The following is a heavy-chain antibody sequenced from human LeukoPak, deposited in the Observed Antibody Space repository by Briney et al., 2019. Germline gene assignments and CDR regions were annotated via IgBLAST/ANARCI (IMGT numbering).Heavy chain of an antibody. Sequence: ASVKVSCKASGYTFTSYGISWVRQAPGQGLEWMGWISAYNGNTDYAQKLQGRVTMTTDTSTSTAYMELRSLRSDDTAVYYCAGLYSSSWWNWFDPWGQGTLVIVSS. CDR1: GYTFTSYG. D-gene: IGHD6-13*01. J-gene: IGHJ5*02. CDR2: ISAYNGNT. V-gene: IGHV1-18*01. CDR3: AGLYSSSWWNWFDP.